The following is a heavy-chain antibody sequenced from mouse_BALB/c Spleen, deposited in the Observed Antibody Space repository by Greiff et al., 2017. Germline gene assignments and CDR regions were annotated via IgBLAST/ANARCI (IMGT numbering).Heavy chain of an antibody. CDR2: INSNGGST. D-gene: IGHD1-2*01. CDR3: ARGFYYGYNDY. Sequence: EVHLVESGGGLVQPGGSLTLSCAASGFTFSSYGMSWVRQTPDKRLELVATINSNGGSTYYPDSVKGRFTISRDNAKNTLYLQMSSLKSEDTAMYYCARGFYYGYNDYWGQGTTLTVSS. J-gene: IGHJ2*01. CDR1: GFTFSSYG. V-gene: IGHV5-6-3*01.